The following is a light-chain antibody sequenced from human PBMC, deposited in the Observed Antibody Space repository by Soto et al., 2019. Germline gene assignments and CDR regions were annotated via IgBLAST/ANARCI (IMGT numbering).Light chain of an antibody. J-gene: IGKJ4*01. Sequence: IQMTQSPSSLSASVGDRVTITCRASQSISNSLNWYQQKSGKAPKLLIYAASNLQSGVPSRFSGSGSGTDFTLTISSLRPEDFATYYCQHRATFGGGTKVEIK. CDR3: QHRAT. V-gene: IGKV1-39*01. CDR2: AAS. CDR1: QSISNS.